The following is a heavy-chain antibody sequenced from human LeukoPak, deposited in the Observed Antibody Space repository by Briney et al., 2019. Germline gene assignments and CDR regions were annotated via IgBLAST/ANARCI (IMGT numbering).Heavy chain of an antibody. Sequence: PVKVSCKASGFTFTSSAVQWVRQARGQRLEWIGWIVVGSGNTNYAQKFQERVTITRDMSTSTAYMELSSLRSEGTAVYYCAAEVIAAAGTDYWGQGTLVTVSS. V-gene: IGHV1-58*01. CDR2: IVVGSGNT. CDR3: AAEVIAAAGTDY. J-gene: IGHJ4*02. CDR1: GFTFTSSA. D-gene: IGHD6-13*01.